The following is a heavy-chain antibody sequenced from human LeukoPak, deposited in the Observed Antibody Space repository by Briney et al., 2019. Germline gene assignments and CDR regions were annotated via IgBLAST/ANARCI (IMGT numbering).Heavy chain of an antibody. CDR2: IYYSGST. D-gene: IGHD2-15*01. CDR1: GGSISSYY. J-gene: IGHJ5*02. V-gene: IGHV4-59*01. CDR3: ARDWAGYCSGGSCYSGFDP. Sequence: KTSETLSLTCTVSGGSISSYYWSWIRQPPGKGLEWIGYIYYSGSTNYNPSLKSRVTISVDTSKNQFSLKLSSVTAADTAVYYCARDWAGYCSGGSCYSGFDPWGQGTLVTVSS.